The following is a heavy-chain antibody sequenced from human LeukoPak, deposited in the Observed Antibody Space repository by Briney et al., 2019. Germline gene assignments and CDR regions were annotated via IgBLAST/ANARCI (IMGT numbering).Heavy chain of an antibody. V-gene: IGHV4-59*01. CDR3: TRVVNGGHFDY. J-gene: IGHJ4*02. D-gene: IGHD2-8*01. CDR1: GASINDYY. Sequence: SETLSLTCSVSGASINDYYWTWIWQPPGKGLEWIGYVYHTGTSGYHPSLKSRVAMSLDTSKNQVSLKLRSVTAADTAVYFCTRVVNGGHFDYWGQGTLVTVSS. CDR2: VYHTGTS.